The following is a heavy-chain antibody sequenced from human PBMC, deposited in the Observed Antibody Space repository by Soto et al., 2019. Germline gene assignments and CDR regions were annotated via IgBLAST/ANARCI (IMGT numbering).Heavy chain of an antibody. CDR3: ARELFMVRGALFDY. CDR2: ISYDGSNK. J-gene: IGHJ4*02. CDR1: GFTFSSYA. D-gene: IGHD3-10*01. Sequence: GGSLRLSCAASGFTFSSYAMHWVRQAPGKGLEWVAVISYDGSNKYYADSVKGRFTISRDNSKNTLYLQMNSLRAEDTAVYYCARELFMVRGALFDYWGQGTLVTVSS. V-gene: IGHV3-30-3*01.